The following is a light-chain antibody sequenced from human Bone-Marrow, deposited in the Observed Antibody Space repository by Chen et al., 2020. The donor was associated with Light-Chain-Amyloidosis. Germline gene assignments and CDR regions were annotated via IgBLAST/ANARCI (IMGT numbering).Light chain of an antibody. CDR3: QVWDRSSDRPV. J-gene: IGLJ3*02. CDR1: NIGSTS. V-gene: IGLV3-21*02. CDR2: DDS. Sequence: SYVLTQPFSVSVAPGQTDTIACGGNNIGSTSVHWYQQTPGQAPLLVVYDDSDRPSWIPERLSGSNSVNTATLTISRVEAGDEADYYCQVWDRSSDRPVFGGGTKLTVL.